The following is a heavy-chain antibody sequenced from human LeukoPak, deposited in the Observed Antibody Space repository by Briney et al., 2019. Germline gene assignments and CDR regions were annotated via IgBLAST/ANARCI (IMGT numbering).Heavy chain of an antibody. J-gene: IGHJ4*02. CDR3: ARQTGSGLFILP. Sequence: SETLSLTCSLSGGSVSSSTYYWSWIRQPPGKGLEWIGSIYYSGNTYYNASLKSQVSISIDTSKNQFSLRLTSVTAADTAVYYCARQTGSGLFILPGGQGTLVTVSS. V-gene: IGHV4-39*01. D-gene: IGHD3/OR15-3a*01. CDR1: GGSVSSSTYY. CDR2: IYYSGNT.